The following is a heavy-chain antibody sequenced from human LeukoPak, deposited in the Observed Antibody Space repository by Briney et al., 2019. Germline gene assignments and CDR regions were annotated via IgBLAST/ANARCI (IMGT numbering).Heavy chain of an antibody. CDR3: ARGVYIAAAQYGY. D-gene: IGHD6-13*01. Sequence: SETLSLTCTVSGGSISSYYWSWIRQPPGKGLEWIGYIYYSGTTNYNPSLKSRVTISVDTSKNRFSLKLSSVTAADTAVYYCARGVYIAAAQYGYWGQGTLVTVSS. CDR1: GGSISSYY. V-gene: IGHV4-59*01. CDR2: IYYSGTT. J-gene: IGHJ4*02.